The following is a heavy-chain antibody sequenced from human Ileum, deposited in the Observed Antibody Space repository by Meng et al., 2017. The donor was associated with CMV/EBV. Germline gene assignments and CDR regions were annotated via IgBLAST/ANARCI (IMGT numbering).Heavy chain of an antibody. V-gene: IGHV3-74*01. CDR2: INSDGSST. CDR1: GFTFSSYW. Sequence: GESLKISCAASGFTFSSYWMHWVRQAPGKGLVWVSRINSDGSSTSYADSVKGRFTISRDNAKNTLYLQMNSLRAEDTAVYYCARAGTRKGSPDALDIWGQGTMVTVSS. CDR3: ARAGTRKGSPDALDI. J-gene: IGHJ3*02. D-gene: IGHD1-14*01.